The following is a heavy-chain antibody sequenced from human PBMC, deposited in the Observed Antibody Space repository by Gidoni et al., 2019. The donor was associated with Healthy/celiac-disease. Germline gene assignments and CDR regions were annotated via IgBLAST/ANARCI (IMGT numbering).Heavy chain of an antibody. CDR2: IYYSGST. J-gene: IGHJ5*02. CDR3: ARVLCSSTSCYAGGWFDP. CDR1: GGSISSGGYS. Sequence: QVQLQESGPGLVKPSQTLSLTCTVSGGSISSGGYSWSWIRQHPGKGLEWIGYIYYSGSTYYNPSLKSRVTISVDTSKNQFSLKLSSVTAADTAVYYCARVLCSSTSCYAGGWFDPWGQGTLVTVSS. D-gene: IGHD2-2*01. V-gene: IGHV4-31*03.